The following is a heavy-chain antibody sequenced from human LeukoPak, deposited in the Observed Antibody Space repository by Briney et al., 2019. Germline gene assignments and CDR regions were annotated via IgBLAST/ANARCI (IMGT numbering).Heavy chain of an antibody. CDR2: IRTGGITI. D-gene: IGHD3-10*01. CDR3: ARSYYGPPRELDV. Sequence: GGSLRLSCAASGFIFSDYYMSWIRQAPGKGLEWISYIRTGGITIYYADSVKGRFTISRDNSKNTLYLQMNSLRAEDTAVYYCARSYYGPPRELDVWGQGTTVTVSS. J-gene: IGHJ6*02. CDR1: GFIFSDYY. V-gene: IGHV3-11*04.